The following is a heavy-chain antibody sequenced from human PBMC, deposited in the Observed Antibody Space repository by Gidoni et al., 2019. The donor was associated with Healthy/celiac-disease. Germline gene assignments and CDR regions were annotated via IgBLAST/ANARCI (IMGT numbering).Heavy chain of an antibody. Sequence: EVQLVESGGGLVKPGGSLRLSCAASGFTFSSYSMNWVRQAPGKGLEWVSSISSSSRYRYYADSVKGRFTISRDNAKNSLYLQMNSLRAEDTAVYYCARDQYYYDSSGAPYGMDVWGQGTTVTVSS. CDR3: ARDQYYYDSSGAPYGMDV. CDR1: GFTFSSYS. V-gene: IGHV3-21*01. CDR2: ISSSSRYR. D-gene: IGHD3-22*01. J-gene: IGHJ6*02.